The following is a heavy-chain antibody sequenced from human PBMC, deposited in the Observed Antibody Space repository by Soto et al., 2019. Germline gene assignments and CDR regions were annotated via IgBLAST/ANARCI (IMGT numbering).Heavy chain of an antibody. Sequence: ASVKVSCKASGYTFTSYFMHWVRQAPGRGLEWMGIINPISGSTTYAQRFQGRVTVTRDTSTNTVYMELSSLRSEDTAVYYCARSYSSSQQYDYWGQGTLVTVSS. CDR2: INPISGST. V-gene: IGHV1-46*03. CDR1: GYTFTSYF. D-gene: IGHD6-13*01. CDR3: ARSYSSSQQYDY. J-gene: IGHJ4*02.